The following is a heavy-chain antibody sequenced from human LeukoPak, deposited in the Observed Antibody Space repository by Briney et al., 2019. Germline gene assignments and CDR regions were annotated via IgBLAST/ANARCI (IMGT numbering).Heavy chain of an antibody. J-gene: IGHJ5*02. D-gene: IGHD3-10*01. CDR3: ASSWTYYYGSGSYELGWFDP. CDR1: GGSLSSSSYY. V-gene: IGHV4-39*07. Sequence: SEAPSHTSTVSGGSLSSSSYYWGWIRQPPGKGLEWIGSIYYSGSTYYNPSLKSRVTISVDTSKNQFSLKLSSVTAADTAVYYCASSWTYYYGSGSYELGWFDPWGQGTLVTVS. CDR2: IYYSGST.